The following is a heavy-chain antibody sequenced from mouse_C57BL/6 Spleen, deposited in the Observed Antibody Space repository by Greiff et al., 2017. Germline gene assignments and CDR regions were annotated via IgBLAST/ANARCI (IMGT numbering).Heavy chain of an antibody. CDR1: GYTFTSYW. Sequence: QVQLQQPGAELVRPGSSVKLSCKASGYTFTSYWMHWVKQRPIQGLEWIGNIDPSDSETHYNQKFKDKATLTVDKSSSTAYMPLSSLTSEDSAVYYCARGGLGRGVYYFDYWGQGTTLTVSS. CDR3: ARGGLGRGVYYFDY. J-gene: IGHJ2*01. CDR2: IDPSDSET. V-gene: IGHV1-52*01. D-gene: IGHD4-1*01.